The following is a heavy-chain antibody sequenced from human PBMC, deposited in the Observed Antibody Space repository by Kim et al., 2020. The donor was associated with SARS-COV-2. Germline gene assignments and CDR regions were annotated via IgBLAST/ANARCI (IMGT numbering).Heavy chain of an antibody. CDR2: T. J-gene: IGHJ4*02. V-gene: IGHV1-18*01. CDR3: ARNGSTMIDY. Sequence: TTSARKLQGRVTMTTDTSTSTAYMELRSLRSDDTAVYYCARNGSTMIDYWGQGTLVTVSS. D-gene: IGHD3-22*01.